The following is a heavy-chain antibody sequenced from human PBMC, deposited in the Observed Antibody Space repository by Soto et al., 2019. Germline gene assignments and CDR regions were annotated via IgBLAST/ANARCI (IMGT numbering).Heavy chain of an antibody. CDR3: AKALAAGDDAFDV. D-gene: IGHD6-25*01. J-gene: IGHJ3*01. CDR2: INWNSGTI. V-gene: IGHV3-9*01. Sequence: EVQLVESGGGLVQPGRSLRLSCAASGFTFDAYAMHWVRQAPGKGLEWVSGINWNSGTIDYADSVKGRFTISRDNTKNSLYLQMNSLRLEDTDWYDWAKALAAGDDAFDVCGQGTMFTVSS. CDR1: GFTFDAYA.